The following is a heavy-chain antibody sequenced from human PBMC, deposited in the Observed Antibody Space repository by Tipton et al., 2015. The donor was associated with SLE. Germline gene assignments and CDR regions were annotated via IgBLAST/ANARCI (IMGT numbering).Heavy chain of an antibody. CDR1: GFTFDDYA. D-gene: IGHD6-13*01. J-gene: IGHJ5*02. CDR3: ARAQRLVRWFDP. V-gene: IGHV3-9*01. Sequence: FLRLSCAASGFTFDDYAMHWVRQAPGKGLEWVSGINWNSGSIGYADSVKSRVTISVDTSKKQFSLKVSSVTAADTAVYYCARAQRLVRWFDPWGQGTLVTVSS. CDR2: INWNSGSI.